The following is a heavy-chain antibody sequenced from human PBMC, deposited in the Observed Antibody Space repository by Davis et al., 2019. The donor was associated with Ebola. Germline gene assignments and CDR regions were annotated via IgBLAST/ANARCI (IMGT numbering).Heavy chain of an antibody. D-gene: IGHD3-3*01. V-gene: IGHV4-39*01. CDR3: ARLNDFWSGLFYGMDV. CDR1: GGSISSSSYY. Sequence: SETLSLTCTVSGGSISSSSYYWGWIRQPPGKGLEWIGSIYYSGSTNYNPSLKSRVTISVDTSKNQFSLKLSSVTAADTAVYYCARLNDFWSGLFYGMDVWGQGTTVTVSS. CDR2: IYYSGST. J-gene: IGHJ6*02.